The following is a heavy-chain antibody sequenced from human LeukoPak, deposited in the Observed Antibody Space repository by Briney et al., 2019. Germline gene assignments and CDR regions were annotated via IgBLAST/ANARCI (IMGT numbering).Heavy chain of an antibody. D-gene: IGHD2-8*01. J-gene: IGHJ4*02. CDR2: TNTGGTST. V-gene: IGHV3-23*01. CDR1: GFPFSDFS. CDR3: AKQSYARSLGE. Sequence: GGSLRLSCATSGFPFSDFSMSWVRQAPGKGLEWISTTNTGGTSTYYAESVKGRFTISRDNSKNTLYLQMSSLRVEDTAVYYCAKQSYARSLGEGGPGTLVSVSS.